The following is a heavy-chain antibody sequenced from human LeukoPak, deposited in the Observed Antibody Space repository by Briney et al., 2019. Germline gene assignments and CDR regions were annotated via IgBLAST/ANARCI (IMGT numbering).Heavy chain of an antibody. J-gene: IGHJ4*02. CDR1: GFTFDDYA. V-gene: IGHV3-23*01. D-gene: IGHD1-26*01. CDR3: AKQWVDC. Sequence: QSGGSLRLSCAASGFTFDDYAMHWVRQAPGKGLEWVSSISESGDKTDYADSVRGRFTISRDNSQNTLYLQMNSLRVEDTALYYCAKQWVDCWGQGTLVTVSS. CDR2: ISESGDKT.